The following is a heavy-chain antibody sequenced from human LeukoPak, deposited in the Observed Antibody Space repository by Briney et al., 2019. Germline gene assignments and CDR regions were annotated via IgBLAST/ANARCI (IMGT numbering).Heavy chain of an antibody. J-gene: IGHJ6*03. CDR1: RFTLSSYW. D-gene: IGHD2-15*01. CDR3: ARAPWLVVHYYYYYMDV. CDR2: INSDGSST. V-gene: IGHV3-74*01. Sequence: PGGSLRLSCAASRFTLSSYWMQWVLQAPAKGLVWVSRINSDGSSTSYADSVKGRFTISRDNAKNTLYLQMNSLRADDTAVYYCARAPWLVVHYYYYYMDVWGKGTTVTVSS.